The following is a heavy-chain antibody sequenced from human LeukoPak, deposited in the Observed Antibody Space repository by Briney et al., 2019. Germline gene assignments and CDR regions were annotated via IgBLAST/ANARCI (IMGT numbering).Heavy chain of an antibody. D-gene: IGHD5-12*01. CDR1: GGSFSGYY. CDR3: ARLFNGFGATIFFDY. Sequence: PSETLSLTCAVYGGSFSGYYWSWIRQPPGKGLEWIGEINHSGSTNYNPSLKSRVTISVDTSKNQFSLKLSSVTAADTAVYYCARLFNGFGATIFFDYWGQGTLVTVSS. CDR2: INHSGST. V-gene: IGHV4-34*01. J-gene: IGHJ4*02.